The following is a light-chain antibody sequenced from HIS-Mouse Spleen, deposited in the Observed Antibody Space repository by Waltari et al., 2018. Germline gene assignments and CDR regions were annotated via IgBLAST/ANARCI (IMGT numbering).Light chain of an antibody. V-gene: IGLV2-14*03. CDR3: SSYTSSSTLV. CDR2: DVS. J-gene: IGLJ1*01. Sequence: QSALTQPASVSGSPGQSITISCTRPSSDVGGYNYVSWHQQHPGKAPKLMIYDVSNRPSGVSNRFSGSKSGNTASLTISGLQAEDEADYYCSSYTSSSTLVFGTGTKVTVL. CDR1: SSDVGGYNY.